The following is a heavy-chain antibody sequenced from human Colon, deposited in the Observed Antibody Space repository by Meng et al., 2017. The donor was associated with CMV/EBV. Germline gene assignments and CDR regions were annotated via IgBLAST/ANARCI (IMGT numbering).Heavy chain of an antibody. CDR3: ARGYYYGSRTSYNVAFF. D-gene: IGHD3-10*01. J-gene: IGHJ4*02. Sequence: EPLSLTCTVSGYSISNGYYWGWIRQPPGKGLEWVSVIYSAGSTYYADSVKGRFTISRDNSKNTLYLQMNSLRTEDTAMYYCARGYYYGSRTSYNVAFFWGQGTLVTVSS. CDR1: GYSISNGYY. CDR2: IYSAGST. V-gene: IGHV3-66*02.